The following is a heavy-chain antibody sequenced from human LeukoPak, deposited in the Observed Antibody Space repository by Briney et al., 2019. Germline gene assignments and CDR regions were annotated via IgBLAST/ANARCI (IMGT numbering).Heavy chain of an antibody. CDR3: ARDFYESLVYCSGGSCPQGYFDY. Sequence: GGSLRLSCAASGFTFSSYGMHWVRQAPGKGLEWVAVISYDGSNKYYADSVKGRFTISRDNSKNTQYLQMNSLRAEDTAVYYCARDFYESLVYCSGGSCPQGYFDYWGQGTLVTVSS. V-gene: IGHV3-30*19. J-gene: IGHJ4*02. CDR1: GFTFSSYG. D-gene: IGHD2-15*01. CDR2: ISYDGSNK.